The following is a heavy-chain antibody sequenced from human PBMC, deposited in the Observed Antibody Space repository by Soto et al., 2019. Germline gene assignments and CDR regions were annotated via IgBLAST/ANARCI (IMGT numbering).Heavy chain of an antibody. CDR3: ARLYYYDSSGYYGMSVYFDY. D-gene: IGHD3-22*01. V-gene: IGHV5-10-1*01. CDR2: IDPSDSYT. J-gene: IGHJ4*02. CDR1: GYSFTSYW. Sequence: GESLKISCKGSGYSFTSYWISWVRQMPGKGLEWMGRIDPSDSYTNYSPSFQGHVTISADKSISTAYLQWSSLKASDTAMYYCARLYYYDSSGYYGMSVYFDYWGQGTLVTVSS.